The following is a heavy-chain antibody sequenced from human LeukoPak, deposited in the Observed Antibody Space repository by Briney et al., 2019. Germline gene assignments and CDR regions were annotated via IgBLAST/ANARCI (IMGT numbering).Heavy chain of an antibody. CDR2: ISAYNGNT. V-gene: IGHV1-18*01. Sequence: GASVKVSCKASGYTFTSYGISWVRQAPGQGLEWMGRISAYNGNTNYAQKLQGRVTMTTDTSTSTAYMELRSLRSDDTAVYYCARVGAIAVAGSYYYYMDVWGKGTTVTVSS. CDR1: GYTFTSYG. CDR3: ARVGAIAVAGSYYYYMDV. J-gene: IGHJ6*03. D-gene: IGHD6-19*01.